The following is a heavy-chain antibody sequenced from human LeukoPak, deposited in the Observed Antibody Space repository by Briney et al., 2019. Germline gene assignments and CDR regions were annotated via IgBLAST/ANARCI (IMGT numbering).Heavy chain of an antibody. CDR3: ARFATYYDILTGNPTTGRFDP. J-gene: IGHJ5*02. CDR2: IYTSGST. V-gene: IGHV4-61*02. CDR1: GGSISSGSYY. D-gene: IGHD3-9*01. Sequence: SETLSLTCTVSGGSISSGSYYWSWIRQPAGKGLEWIGRIYTSGSTNYNPSLKSRVTISVDTSKNQFSLELSSVTAADTAVYYCARFATYYDILTGNPTTGRFDPWGQGTLVTVSS.